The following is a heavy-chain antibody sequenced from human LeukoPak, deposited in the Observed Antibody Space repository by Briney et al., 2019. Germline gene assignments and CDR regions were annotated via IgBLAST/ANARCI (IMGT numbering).Heavy chain of an antibody. Sequence: GGSLRLSCAASGFTFNNFAMAWVRQAPGKGLEWVSGISGNGGSTYYTDSVKGRFTVSRDNSKNTLFLVMNSLRAEDTAVYYCAKDAISSIAVRRFDYWGQGTLVTVSS. CDR1: GFTFNNFA. V-gene: IGHV3-23*01. D-gene: IGHD6-6*01. J-gene: IGHJ4*02. CDR3: AKDAISSIAVRRFDY. CDR2: ISGNGGST.